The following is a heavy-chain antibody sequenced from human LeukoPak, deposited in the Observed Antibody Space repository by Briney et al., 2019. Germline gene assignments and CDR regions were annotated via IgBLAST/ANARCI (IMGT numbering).Heavy chain of an antibody. CDR3: AKGRGYCTGGSCYSDY. J-gene: IGHJ4*02. V-gene: IGHV3-23*01. D-gene: IGHD2-15*01. CDR2: ISGSDGST. Sequence: PPGGSLRLSCAASGFTFSNYGMQWVRQAPGKGLEWVSTISGSDGSTYYADSVKGRFTISRDNSKNTLYLQMNSLRVEDTAIYYCAKGRGYCTGGSCYSDYWGQGTLVTVSS. CDR1: GFTFSNYG.